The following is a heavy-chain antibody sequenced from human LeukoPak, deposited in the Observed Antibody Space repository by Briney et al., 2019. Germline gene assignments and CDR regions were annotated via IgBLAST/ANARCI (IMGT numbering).Heavy chain of an antibody. CDR1: GYTLTELS. CDR2: FDPEDGET. D-gene: IGHD2-2*02. J-gene: IGHJ4*02. Sequence: SSVKVSCKVSGYTLTELSMHWVRQAPGKGLEWMGGFDPEDGETINAQKFQGRVTMTEDTSTDTAYMELSSLRSEDTAVYYCATGLVVPAAIPNGYYFDYWGQGTLVTVSS. V-gene: IGHV1-24*01. CDR3: ATGLVVPAAIPNGYYFDY.